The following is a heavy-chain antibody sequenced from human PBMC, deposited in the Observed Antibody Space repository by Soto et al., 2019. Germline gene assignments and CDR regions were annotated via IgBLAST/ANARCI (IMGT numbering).Heavy chain of an antibody. CDR2: ISYDGSNK. Sequence: GGSLRLSCAASGFTFSSYVMHWVRQAPGKGLEWVAVISYDGSNKYYADSVKGRFTISRDNSKNSLFLQMNSLRVEDTAMYYCARDVSGKLGHDSWGQGTLVTVSS. CDR1: GFTFSSYV. J-gene: IGHJ4*02. D-gene: IGHD1-26*01. V-gene: IGHV3-30-3*01. CDR3: ARDVSGKLGHDS.